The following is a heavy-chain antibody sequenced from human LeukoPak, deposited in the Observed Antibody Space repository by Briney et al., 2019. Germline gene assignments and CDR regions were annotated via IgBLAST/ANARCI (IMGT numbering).Heavy chain of an antibody. CDR2: IYYSGST. Sequence: SGTLSLTCTVSGGSISSSSYYWGWIRQPPGKGLEWIGGIYYSGSTYYNPSLKSRVTISVDTSKNQFSLKLSSVTAADTAVYYCARELGWAPRSYYYYYMDVWGKGTTVTVSS. V-gene: IGHV4-39*07. CDR1: GGSISSSSYY. D-gene: IGHD1-26*01. J-gene: IGHJ6*03. CDR3: ARELGWAPRSYYYYYMDV.